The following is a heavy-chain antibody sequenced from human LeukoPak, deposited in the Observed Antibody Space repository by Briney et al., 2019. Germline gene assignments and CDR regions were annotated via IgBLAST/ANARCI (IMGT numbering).Heavy chain of an antibody. CDR3: AKGWGSGWYGAFDY. CDR2: ISENGGGA. D-gene: IGHD6-19*01. V-gene: IGHV3-23*01. Sequence: GGSLRLSCAASGFTFSNYVMGWVRQAQGKGLEWVSAISENGGGADYADSVRGRFTISRDNSQNTMYQQMNSLRAEDTAVYYCAKGWGSGWYGAFDYWGQGTLVTVSS. CDR1: GFTFSNYV. J-gene: IGHJ4*02.